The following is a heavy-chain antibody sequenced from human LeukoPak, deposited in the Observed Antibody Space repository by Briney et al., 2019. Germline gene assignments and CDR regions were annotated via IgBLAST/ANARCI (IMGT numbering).Heavy chain of an antibody. D-gene: IGHD4-17*01. Sequence: GGSLRLSCSASGFAFNRYSMAWVRQAPGKGLEWVSSISGTGETTYCADSVKGRFTMSRDNSNNSLDLQMNTLRVDDTAVYYCAKSSIGDYNYWGQGVLVTVSS. V-gene: IGHV3-23*01. CDR3: AKSSIGDYNY. CDR2: ISGTGETT. CDR1: GFAFNRYS. J-gene: IGHJ4*02.